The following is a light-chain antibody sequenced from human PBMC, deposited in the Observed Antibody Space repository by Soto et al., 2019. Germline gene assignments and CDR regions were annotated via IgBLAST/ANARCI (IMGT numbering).Light chain of an antibody. CDR3: QQYGSTSLP. CDR1: QSVGSNK. J-gene: IGKJ4*01. Sequence: EIVLTQSPGTLSLSPGERATLSCRASQSVGSNKLAWYQQKRGQAPRFLMYDASTRATGIPDRFSGSGSGTEFTLTISRLEPEDFAVYYCQQYGSTSLPFGGGTKVEIK. V-gene: IGKV3-20*01. CDR2: DAS.